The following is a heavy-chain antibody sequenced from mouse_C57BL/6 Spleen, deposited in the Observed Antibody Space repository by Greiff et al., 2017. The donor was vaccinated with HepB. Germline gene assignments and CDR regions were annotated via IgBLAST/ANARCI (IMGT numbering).Heavy chain of an antibody. CDR1: GYTFTSYW. CDR3: ARYGSSQDY. D-gene: IGHD1-1*01. V-gene: IGHV1-53*01. Sequence: QVQLQQPGTELVKPGASVKLSCKASGYTFTSYWMHWVKQRPGHGLEWIGNSNPSNGGTNYNEEFKSKATMTVDKSSSTAYIQLSSLTSEDSSVYCCARYGSSQDYWGQGTTLTVSS. J-gene: IGHJ2*01. CDR2: SNPSNGGT.